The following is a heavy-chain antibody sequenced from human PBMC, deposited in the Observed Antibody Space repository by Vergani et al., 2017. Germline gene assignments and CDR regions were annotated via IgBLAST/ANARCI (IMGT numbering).Heavy chain of an antibody. J-gene: IGHJ4*02. CDR2: IKNTGDST. Sequence: EVQLLQSEGAVVQPGGSLRLSCVASGFTFSSNAMSWVRKGHGKGLEWVSSIKNTGDSTNYTDSVKGRFTISIDNSKNTLYLQMNSLRVQDTAVYYCGSGSDNYNWGQGTLVTVSS. V-gene: IGHV3-23*01. D-gene: IGHD5-24*01. CDR3: GSGSDNYN. CDR1: GFTFSSNA.